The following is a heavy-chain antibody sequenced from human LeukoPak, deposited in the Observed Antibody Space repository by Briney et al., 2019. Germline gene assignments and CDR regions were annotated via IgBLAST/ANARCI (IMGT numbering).Heavy chain of an antibody. D-gene: IGHD2-15*01. CDR2: ISSSSSYI. CDR3: ASVYCSGGSCYSWSQGYYFDY. Sequence: GGSLRLFCAASGFTFSSYSMNWVRQAPGKGLEWVSSISSSSSYIYYADSVKGRFTISRDNAKNSLYLQMNSLRAEDTAVYYCASVYCSGGSCYSWSQGYYFDYWGQGTLVTVSS. J-gene: IGHJ4*02. CDR1: GFTFSSYS. V-gene: IGHV3-21*01.